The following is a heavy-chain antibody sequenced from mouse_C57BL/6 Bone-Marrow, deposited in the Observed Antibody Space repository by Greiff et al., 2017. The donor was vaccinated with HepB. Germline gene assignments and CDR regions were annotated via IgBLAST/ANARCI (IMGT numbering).Heavy chain of an antibody. CDR1: GYAFSSSW. Sequence: QVQLQQSGPELVKPGASVKISCKASGYAFSSSWMNWVKQRPGKGLEWIGRIYPGDGDTNYNGKFKGKATLTADKSSSTAYMQLSSLTSEDSAVYFCAYYYGSPFDYWGQGTTLTVSS. CDR2: IYPGDGDT. V-gene: IGHV1-82*01. CDR3: AYYYGSPFDY. D-gene: IGHD1-1*01. J-gene: IGHJ2*01.